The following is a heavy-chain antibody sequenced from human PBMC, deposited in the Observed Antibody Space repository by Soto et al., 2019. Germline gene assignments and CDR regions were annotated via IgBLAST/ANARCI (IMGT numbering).Heavy chain of an antibody. J-gene: IGHJ4*02. D-gene: IGHD3-22*01. CDR1: GFTFSSYA. CDR3: ASMGSSGYWFED. CDR2: ISSNGGST. Sequence: GGSLRLSCAASGFTFSSYAMHWVRQAPGKGLEYVSAISSNGGSTYYANSVKGRFTISRDNSKNTLYLQMGSLRAEDMAVYYCASMGSSGYWFEDWGQGTRVTVSS. V-gene: IGHV3-64*01.